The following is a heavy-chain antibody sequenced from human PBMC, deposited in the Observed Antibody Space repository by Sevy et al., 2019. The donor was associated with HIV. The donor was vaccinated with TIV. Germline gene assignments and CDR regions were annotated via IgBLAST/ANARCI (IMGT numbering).Heavy chain of an antibody. V-gene: IGHV4-59*01. CDR1: GGSGGSISDYY. D-gene: IGHD2-15*01. J-gene: IGHJ5*02. Sequence: SETLSLTCSVSGGSGGSISDYYWSWIRQPPGKGLVWIGYINYSRSTKFNPSLKSRVTISVDTSKNQFSLKLTSVTAADTAVYYCARGGTSLFAPWGQGTLVTVSS. CDR2: INYSRST. CDR3: ARGGTSLFAP.